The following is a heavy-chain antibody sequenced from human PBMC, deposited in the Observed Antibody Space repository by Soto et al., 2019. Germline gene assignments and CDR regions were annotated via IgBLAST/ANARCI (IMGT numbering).Heavy chain of an antibody. CDR1: GYTFTSHA. CDR2: INAGKGDI. J-gene: IGHJ5*02. Sequence: QVQLVQSGAEVNKPGASVKVSCKASGYTFTSHAIHWVRQAPGQRLEWMGWINAGKGDIKYSQGFQGRVTLTGDTSATTAYMEMNTLPSADTAVYYSVKYSAISTRNRVAPWGEGTLITDSS. CDR3: VKYSAISTRNRVAP. V-gene: IGHV1-3*01. D-gene: IGHD4-4*01.